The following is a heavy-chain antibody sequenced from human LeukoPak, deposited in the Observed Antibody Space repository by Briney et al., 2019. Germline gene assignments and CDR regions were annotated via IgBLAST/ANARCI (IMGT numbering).Heavy chain of an antibody. CDR3: ARRGSRNYYDSSGAFDI. CDR1: GGSFSGYY. Sequence: SETLSLTCAVYGGSFSGYYWSWIRQPPGKGLEWIGEINHSGSTNYNPSLKGRVTISVDTSKNQFSLKLSSVTAADTAVYYCARRGSRNYYDSSGAFDIWGQGTMVTVSS. D-gene: IGHD3-22*01. CDR2: INHSGST. V-gene: IGHV4-34*01. J-gene: IGHJ3*02.